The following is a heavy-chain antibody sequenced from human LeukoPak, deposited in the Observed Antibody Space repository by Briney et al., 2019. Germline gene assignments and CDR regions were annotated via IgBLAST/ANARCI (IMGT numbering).Heavy chain of an antibody. V-gene: IGHV3-33*01. CDR3: ARDAAAAGPGDY. D-gene: IGHD6-13*01. Sequence: GGSLRLSCAASGFTFSSYGMHWVRQAPGKGLEWVAVIWYDGSNKYYADSVKGRFTISRDNSKNTLYLQMNSLRAEDTAVYYCARDAAAAGPGDYWGQGALVTVSS. J-gene: IGHJ4*02. CDR2: IWYDGSNK. CDR1: GFTFSSYG.